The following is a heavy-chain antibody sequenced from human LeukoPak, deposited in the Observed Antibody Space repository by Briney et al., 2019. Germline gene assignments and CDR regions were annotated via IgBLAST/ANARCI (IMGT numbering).Heavy chain of an antibody. D-gene: IGHD2-2*01. Sequence: GGSLRLSCAASGFTFSSYGMHWVRQAPGKGLEWVAVIWYDGSNKYYADSVKGRFTISRDNSKTTLYLQMNSLRAEDTAVYYCAKLCSSTSCYQSGDAFDIWGQGTMVTVSS. V-gene: IGHV3-33*06. CDR1: GFTFSSYG. CDR3: AKLCSSTSCYQSGDAFDI. J-gene: IGHJ3*02. CDR2: IWYDGSNK.